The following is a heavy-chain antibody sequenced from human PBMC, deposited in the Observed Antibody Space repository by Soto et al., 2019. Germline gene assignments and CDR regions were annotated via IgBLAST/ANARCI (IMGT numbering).Heavy chain of an antibody. Sequence: QVQLVQSGAEVQKPGSSVKVSCKASGGTFSRYAISWVRQAPGQGLEWMGGIIPMFGTANYAQKFQGRVTITADESTNTAYMEVRSLRSEDTAVYYCARDGTLYDSSGYYYLHWGQGTLVTVSS. CDR3: ARDGTLYDSSGYYYLH. V-gene: IGHV1-69*01. CDR2: IIPMFGTA. D-gene: IGHD3-22*01. J-gene: IGHJ4*02. CDR1: GGTFSRYA.